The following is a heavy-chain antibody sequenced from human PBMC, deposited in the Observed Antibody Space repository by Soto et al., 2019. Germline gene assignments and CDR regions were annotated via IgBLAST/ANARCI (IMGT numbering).Heavy chain of an antibody. D-gene: IGHD6-25*01. CDR3: AESNSRGKYYFDY. CDR1: GFTFSSYA. J-gene: IGHJ4*02. V-gene: IGHV3-23*01. CDR2: ISGSGGST. Sequence: EVQLLESGGGLVQPGGSLRLSCAASGFTFSSYAMSWVRQAPGKGLEWVSAISGSGGSTYYADSVKGRFTSSRDNSKNTLYLQRNSLRAEDKAVYYGAESNSRGKYYFDYWVQGRLVTVSS.